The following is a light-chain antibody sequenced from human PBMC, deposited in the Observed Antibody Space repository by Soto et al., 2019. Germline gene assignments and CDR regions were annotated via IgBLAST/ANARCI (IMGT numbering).Light chain of an antibody. V-gene: IGKV3-15*01. Sequence: DIVMTQSPATLSASPGERATLSCRASQSISIELAWYQQRPGKPPRLLIYGASTRATGVPERFSGSGSGSDFTLTISGLQSEDFAAYYCQQYNTWPLTFGQGTRLEI. CDR1: QSISIE. J-gene: IGKJ2*01. CDR3: QQYNTWPLT. CDR2: GAS.